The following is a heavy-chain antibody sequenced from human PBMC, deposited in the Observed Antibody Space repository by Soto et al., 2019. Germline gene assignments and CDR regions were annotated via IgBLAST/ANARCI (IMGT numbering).Heavy chain of an antibody. Sequence: ASVKVSCKASGYTFTSYDINWVRQATGQGLEWMGWMNPNSGNTGYAQKFQGRVTMTRNTSISTAYMELSSLRSEDTAVYYCARVSRDIWTGYYTKAFDYWGQGTLVTVSS. CDR3: ARVSRDIWTGYYTKAFDY. V-gene: IGHV1-8*01. CDR1: GYTFTSYD. D-gene: IGHD3-9*01. CDR2: MNPNSGNT. J-gene: IGHJ4*02.